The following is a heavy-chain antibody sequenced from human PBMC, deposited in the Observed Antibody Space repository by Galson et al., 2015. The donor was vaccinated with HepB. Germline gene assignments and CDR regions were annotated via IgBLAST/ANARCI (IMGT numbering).Heavy chain of an antibody. CDR2: ISSTSSDT. V-gene: IGHV3-11*06. J-gene: IGHJ4*02. CDR3: TRDTRVPNH. D-gene: IGHD2-15*01. CDR1: GFTFTDHY. Sequence: SLRLSCAASGFTFTDHYMSWFRQAPGRGLECLSYISSTSSDTNYADSVKGRLTISRDNAKKSLYLQMNDLRVEDTAVYYCTRDTRVPNHWGQGTLVTVSS.